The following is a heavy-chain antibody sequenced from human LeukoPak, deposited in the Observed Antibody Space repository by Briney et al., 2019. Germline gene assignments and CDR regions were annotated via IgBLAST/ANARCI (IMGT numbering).Heavy chain of an antibody. J-gene: IGHJ5*02. CDR1: GGSISSYY. Sequence: SETLSLTCSVSGGSISSYYWSWIRQPPGKGLEWIGYIYYCGSTNYNPSLKSRVTISVDTSKNQFALKLSSVTAADTAVYYCARVQGWFDPWGQGTLVTVSS. V-gene: IGHV4-59*01. CDR3: ARVQGWFDP. D-gene: IGHD4-11*01. CDR2: IYYCGST.